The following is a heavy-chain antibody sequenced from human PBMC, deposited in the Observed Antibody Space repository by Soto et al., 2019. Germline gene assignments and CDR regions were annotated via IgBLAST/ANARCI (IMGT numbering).Heavy chain of an antibody. V-gene: IGHV3-72*01. CDR1: GFSFSNDG. Sequence: GVSPRLSCTTSGFSFSNDGMHWVRQAPGKGLEWVGRIGNKANSYFTEYAASVEGRFTISRDDSKNSLYLQMNGLKTEDTAVYHCTRKDSAMSVYAFDIWDQGTMVAVSS. CDR2: IGNKANSYFT. D-gene: IGHD2-15*01. J-gene: IGHJ3*02. CDR3: TRKDSAMSVYAFDI.